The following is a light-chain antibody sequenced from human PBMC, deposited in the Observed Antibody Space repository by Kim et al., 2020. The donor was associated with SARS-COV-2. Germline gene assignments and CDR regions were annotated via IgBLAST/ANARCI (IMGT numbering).Light chain of an antibody. J-gene: IGLJ2*01. V-gene: IGLV2-11*01. CDR2: DVS. CDR1: SNDVGGYNY. CDR3: CSYAGSYTVV. Sequence: GQSVTISCPGTSNDVGGYNYLSWYQQHPGKAPKLMIYDVSKRPSGVPDRFSGSKSANTASLTVSGLQAEDEADYYCCSYAGSYTVVFGGGTQLTVL.